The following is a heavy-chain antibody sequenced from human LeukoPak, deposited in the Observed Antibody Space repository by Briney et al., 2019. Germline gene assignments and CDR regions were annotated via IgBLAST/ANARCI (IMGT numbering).Heavy chain of an antibody. D-gene: IGHD3-3*01. CDR3: ARLYCDFWSGYYLPQYFDY. Sequence: TSETLSLTCTVSGGSISSGGYYWSWIRQHPGKGLEWIGYIYYSGSTYYNPSLKSRVTISVDTSKNQFSLKLSSVTAADTAVYYCARLYCDFWSGYYLPQYFDYWGQGTLVTVSS. CDR1: GGSISSGGYY. J-gene: IGHJ4*02. CDR2: IYYSGST. V-gene: IGHV4-31*03.